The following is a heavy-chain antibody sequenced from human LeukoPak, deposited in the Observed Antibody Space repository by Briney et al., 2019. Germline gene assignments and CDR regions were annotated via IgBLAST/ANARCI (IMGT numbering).Heavy chain of an antibody. J-gene: IGHJ4*02. CDR1: GYTLINYY. CDR3: ARTHSWGDKGYFDF. D-gene: IGHD7-27*01. V-gene: IGHV1-46*03. Sequence: ASVKVSCKASGYTLINYYMQRVRQAPGQGLEWMGIINPSAGSTSYAQKFQGRVSMTRDTSTSTVYMQLSSLRSEDTAIYYCARTHSWGDKGYFDFWGQGTLVTVSS. CDR2: INPSAGST.